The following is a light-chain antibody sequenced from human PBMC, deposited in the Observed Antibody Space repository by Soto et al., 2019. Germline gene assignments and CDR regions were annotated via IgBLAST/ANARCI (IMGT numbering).Light chain of an antibody. Sequence: DIQMTQSHSTLSASVGDRVTITCRASQSINNWLAWYQQKPGKAPKLFIFKASTLESGVPSRFSGSGSGTEFTLSFSSLQPDDFATYFCQQYESFPRTFGQGTKVEIK. J-gene: IGKJ1*01. CDR1: QSINNW. CDR3: QQYESFPRT. V-gene: IGKV1-5*03. CDR2: KAS.